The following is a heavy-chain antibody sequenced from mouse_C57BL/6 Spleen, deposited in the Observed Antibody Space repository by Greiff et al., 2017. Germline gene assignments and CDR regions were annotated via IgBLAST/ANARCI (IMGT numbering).Heavy chain of an antibody. CDR2: IDPSDSYT. Sequence: QVQLQQPGAELVKPGASVKLSCKASGYTFTRYWMQWVKQRPGQGLEWIGEIDPSDSYTNYNQQFKGKATLTVDTSSSTAYMQLSSLTSEDSAVYYGAIDSSGYGDYWGQGTTLTVSS. CDR1: GYTFTRYW. D-gene: IGHD3-2*02. CDR3: AIDSSGYGDY. J-gene: IGHJ2*01. V-gene: IGHV1-50*01.